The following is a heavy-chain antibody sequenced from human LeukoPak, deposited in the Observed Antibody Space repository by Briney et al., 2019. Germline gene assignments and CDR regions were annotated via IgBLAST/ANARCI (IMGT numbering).Heavy chain of an antibody. Sequence: PGGSLRLSCAASGFTCSPCGMTWVRQAPGKGLEWVAAISSSGDSTAHADSVKGRFTISRDNSKNTVSLQMNSLRAEDMAVYYCAKTPGGYLDYWGQGTRVTVSS. V-gene: IGHV3-23*01. CDR2: ISSSGDST. CDR3: AKTPGGYLDY. CDR1: GFTCSPCG. J-gene: IGHJ4*02.